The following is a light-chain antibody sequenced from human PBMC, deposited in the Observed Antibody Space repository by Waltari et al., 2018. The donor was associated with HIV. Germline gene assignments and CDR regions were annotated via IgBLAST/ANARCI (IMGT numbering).Light chain of an antibody. V-gene: IGLV3-1*01. CDR3: QTWDTTTVV. CDR2: QDT. Sequence: SYELTQPPSVSMSPEQTASITCSGDKLGDSHVCWYQQKPGQSPVLVIYQDTKRPSGIPERFSGSNSGNTATLTISGTQAMDEADYYCQTWDTTTVVFGGGTKLTVL. J-gene: IGLJ2*01. CDR1: KLGDSH.